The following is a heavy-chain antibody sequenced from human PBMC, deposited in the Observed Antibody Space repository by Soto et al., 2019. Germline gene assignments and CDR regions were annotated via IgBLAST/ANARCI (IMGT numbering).Heavy chain of an antibody. CDR3: AREPIVEGPPEYNWFDP. CDR2: FQTSGST. CDR1: GGSISTYY. Sequence: SETLSLTCTVSGGSISTYYWNWIRQPAGKGLEWIGRFQTSGSTSYNPSLKGRVTLSVDTSKNQVSLRLGSVTAADTAVYFCAREPIVEGPPEYNWFDPWGQGILVTVSS. D-gene: IGHD3-22*01. J-gene: IGHJ5*02. V-gene: IGHV4-4*07.